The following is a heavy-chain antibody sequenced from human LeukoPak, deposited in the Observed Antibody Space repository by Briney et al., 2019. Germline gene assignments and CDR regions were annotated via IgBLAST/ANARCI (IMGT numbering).Heavy chain of an antibody. V-gene: IGHV4-59*01. CDR1: GGSISSYY. Sequence: PSETLSLTCTVAGGSISSYYWSWIRQPPGKGLEWIGYIYYSGSTNYNPSLKSRVTISVDTSKNQFSLKLSSVTAADTAVYYCARGSSKWELLYSYWGQGTLVTVSS. D-gene: IGHD1-26*01. J-gene: IGHJ4*02. CDR3: ARGSSKWELLYSY. CDR2: IYYSGST.